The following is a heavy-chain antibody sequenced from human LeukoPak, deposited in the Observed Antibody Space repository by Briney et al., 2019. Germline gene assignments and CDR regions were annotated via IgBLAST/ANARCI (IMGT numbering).Heavy chain of an antibody. Sequence: PSETLSLTCTVSGGSISSYYWSWIRQPPGKGLEWIGFIYYSGSPKYNPSLKSRVTISVDTSKNQFSLRLSSVTAADTAVYYCARGYCSGGRCYHDFDYWGQGTLVTVSS. J-gene: IGHJ4*02. CDR2: IYYSGSP. V-gene: IGHV4-59*01. CDR3: ARGYCSGGRCYHDFDY. D-gene: IGHD2-15*01. CDR1: GGSISSYY.